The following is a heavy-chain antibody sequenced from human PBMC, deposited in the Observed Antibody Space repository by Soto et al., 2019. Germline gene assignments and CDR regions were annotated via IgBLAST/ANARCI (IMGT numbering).Heavy chain of an antibody. CDR2: ISDSGANT. V-gene: IGHV3-23*01. CDR3: SNWSGFGDA. CDR1: GVTFSSYS. D-gene: IGHD3-10*01. Sequence: EVQLTESGGGLVQPGGSLRRSCAASGVTFSSYSMTWVRQARGKGLEWVSGISDSGANTWYADSVKGRFTISRDNSKNTLFRQMNSLRAEDTAGYFCSNWSGFGDAWGQGTLVTVPS. J-gene: IGHJ4*02.